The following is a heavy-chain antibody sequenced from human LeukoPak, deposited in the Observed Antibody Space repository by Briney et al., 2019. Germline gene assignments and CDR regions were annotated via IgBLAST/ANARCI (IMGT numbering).Heavy chain of an antibody. D-gene: IGHD3-10*01. CDR3: ATERVLGSPPGYFQH. V-gene: IGHV4-61*02. Sequence: PSQTLSLTCTVSGGSISSGSYYWSWIRQPAGKGLEWIGRIYTSGSTNYNPSLKSRVTISVDTSKNQFSLKLSSVTAADTAVYYCATERVLGSPPGYFQHWGQGTLVTVSS. CDR1: GGSISSGSYY. CDR2: IYTSGST. J-gene: IGHJ1*01.